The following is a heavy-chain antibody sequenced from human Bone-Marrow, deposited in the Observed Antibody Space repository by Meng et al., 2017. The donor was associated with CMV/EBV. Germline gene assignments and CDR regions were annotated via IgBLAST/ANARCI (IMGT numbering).Heavy chain of an antibody. D-gene: IGHD5-18*01. CDR2: IYWDDDK. CDR1: GFSLSTSGVG. J-gene: IGHJ5*02. V-gene: IGHV2-5*02. Sequence: QITLKESGPTLVKPTQTLTLTCTFSGFSLSTSGVGVSWFRQPPGKTLEWLALIYWDDDKRYSPSLKSRLTITKDTSKNQVVLTMTNMDPVDTATYYCARVDTAMMFDPWGQGTLVTVSS. CDR3: ARVDTAMMFDP.